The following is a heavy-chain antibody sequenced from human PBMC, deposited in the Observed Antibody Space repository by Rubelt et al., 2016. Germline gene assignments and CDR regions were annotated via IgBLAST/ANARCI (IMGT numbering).Heavy chain of an antibody. CDR3: AREGVGATAPSIYFDY. CDR2: ISGSSGTI. D-gene: IGHD1-26*01. J-gene: IGHJ4*02. Sequence: RGYNMNWVRQAPGKGLEWVSYISGSSGTIYYADSVEGRFTISRDNAKNSLFLQMNSLRAEDTAVYYCAREGVGATAPSIYFDYWGQGTLVTVSS. V-gene: IGHV3-48*01. CDR1: RGYN.